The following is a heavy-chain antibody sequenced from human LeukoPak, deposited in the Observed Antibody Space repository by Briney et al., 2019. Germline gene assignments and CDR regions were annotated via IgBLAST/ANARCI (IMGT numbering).Heavy chain of an antibody. D-gene: IGHD2-15*01. CDR2: ISGSGGST. CDR3: AGRYCSGGTCYHFDY. Sequence: GGSPRLSCAASGFTFSSYAMSWVRQAPGKGLEWVSAISGSGGSTYYADSVKGRFTLSRDNSKNTLYLQMNSLRAEDTAVYYCAGRYCSGGTCYHFDYWGQGTLVTVSS. V-gene: IGHV3-23*01. J-gene: IGHJ4*02. CDR1: GFTFSSYA.